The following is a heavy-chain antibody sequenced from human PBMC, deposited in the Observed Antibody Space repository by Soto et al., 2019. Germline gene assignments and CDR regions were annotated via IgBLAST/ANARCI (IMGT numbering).Heavy chain of an antibody. V-gene: IGHV1-69*01. Sequence: QVQLVQSGAEVKKPGSSVKVSCKASGGTFSSYAISWVRQAPGQGLEWMGGIIPIFGTANYAQKFQGRVTITADESTSTAYMELSSLRSEDTAVYYCARGSGYYYDCSGYYYGHWGQGTLVTVSS. CDR3: ARGSGYYYDCSGYYYGH. CDR1: GGTFSSYA. D-gene: IGHD3-22*01. CDR2: IIPIFGTA. J-gene: IGHJ4*02.